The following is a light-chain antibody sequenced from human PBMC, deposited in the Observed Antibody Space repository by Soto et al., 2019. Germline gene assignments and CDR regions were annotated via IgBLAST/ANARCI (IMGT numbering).Light chain of an antibody. V-gene: IGKV3-20*01. J-gene: IGKJ4*01. CDR3: QQYGSTPLT. CDR1: QSVSRSY. CDR2: GAS. Sequence: EIVLTQSPGTLSLSPGERATLSCRASQSVSRSYLAWYQQKPGQAPRLLIYGASSRATGIPDRFSGSGSGADFTLTITRLEPEDFALYYCQQYGSTPLTLGGGTKVDIK.